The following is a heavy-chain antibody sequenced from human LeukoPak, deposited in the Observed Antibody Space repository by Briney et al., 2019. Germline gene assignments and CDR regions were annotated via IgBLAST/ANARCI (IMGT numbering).Heavy chain of an antibody. J-gene: IGHJ5*02. D-gene: IGHD3-10*01. Sequence: ASVKVSCKAFGYTFTSNYMHWVRQAPGQGPEWMGVISPSGGSTTYAQKFQGRVTLTRDMSTSTDYLELSSLRSEDTAVYYCARAKRPSGSYYNARWFDPWGQGTLVTVSS. CDR2: ISPSGGST. CDR1: GYTFTSNY. CDR3: ARAKRPSGSYYNARWFDP. V-gene: IGHV1-46*01.